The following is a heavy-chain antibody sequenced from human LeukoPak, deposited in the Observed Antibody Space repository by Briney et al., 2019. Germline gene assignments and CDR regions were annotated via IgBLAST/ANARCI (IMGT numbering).Heavy chain of an antibody. D-gene: IGHD2-8*01. J-gene: IGHJ3*01. V-gene: IGHV3-23*05. CDR3: ARRGGSNGWGAFDV. Sequence: GGSLRLSCAASGFTFSSYWMHWVRQAPGKGLEWVSSIGGSGKDTYYADSVKGRFTISRDNSKNTVFLQMNSLSRDDTAVYYCARRGGSNGWGAFDVWGQGTTITVSS. CDR1: GFTFSSYW. CDR2: IGGSGKDT.